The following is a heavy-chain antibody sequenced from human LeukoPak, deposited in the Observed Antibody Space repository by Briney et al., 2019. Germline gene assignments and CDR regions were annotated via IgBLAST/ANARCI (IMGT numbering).Heavy chain of an antibody. CDR1: GFTFSSYS. CDR3: ATQRWLHPG. Sequence: GGSLRLSCAASGFTFSSYSMNWVRQAPGKGLEWVSSISSSSSYIYYADSVKSRFTISRDNAKNSLYLQMNSLRAEDTAVYYCATQRWLHPGWGQGTLVTVSS. CDR2: ISSSSSYI. J-gene: IGHJ4*02. D-gene: IGHD5-24*01. V-gene: IGHV3-21*01.